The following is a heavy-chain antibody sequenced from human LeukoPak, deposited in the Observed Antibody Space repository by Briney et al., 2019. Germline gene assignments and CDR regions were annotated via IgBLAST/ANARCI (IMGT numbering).Heavy chain of an antibody. CDR2: IGYDGSNK. Sequence: GGSLRLSCAASGFTFTNYGMHWVRQAPGKGLDWVAFIGYDGSNKYYADSVKGRFTVSRDKSKNTLYLQMNSLRTEDTAVYYCAKGLYYKDRSGYPAWGQGTLVTISS. CDR1: GFTFTNYG. J-gene: IGHJ5*02. V-gene: IGHV3-30*02. CDR3: AKGLYYKDRSGYPA. D-gene: IGHD3-22*01.